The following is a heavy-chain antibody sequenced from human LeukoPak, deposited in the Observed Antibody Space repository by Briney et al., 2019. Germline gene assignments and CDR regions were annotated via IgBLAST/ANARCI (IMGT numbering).Heavy chain of an antibody. Sequence: GGSLRLSCAASGFTFSSYATSWVRQAPGKGLEWVSAISGSGGSTYYADSVKGRFTISRDNSKNTLYLQMNSLRAEDTAVYYCAKAVVRDYVWGSYAYWGQGTLVTVSS. D-gene: IGHD3-16*01. CDR3: AKAVVRDYVWGSYAY. J-gene: IGHJ4*02. CDR1: GFTFSSYA. CDR2: ISGSGGST. V-gene: IGHV3-23*01.